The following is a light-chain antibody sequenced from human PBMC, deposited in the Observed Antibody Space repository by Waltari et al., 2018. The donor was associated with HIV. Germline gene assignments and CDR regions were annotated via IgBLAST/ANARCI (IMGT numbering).Light chain of an antibody. Sequence: DIVMTQSPLSLPVTPGAPASISCRSSQSLLHSNGYNYLDWYLQKPGQSPQLLIYLGSNRASGVPDRFSGSGSGTDFTLKISRVEAEDVCVYYCMQALQTPMYTFGQGTKLEIK. V-gene: IGKV2-28*01. CDR1: QSLLHSNGYNY. J-gene: IGKJ2*01. CDR2: LGS. CDR3: MQALQTPMYT.